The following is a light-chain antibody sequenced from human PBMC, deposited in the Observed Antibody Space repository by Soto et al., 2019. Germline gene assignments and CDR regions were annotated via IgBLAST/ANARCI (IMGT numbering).Light chain of an antibody. Sequence: QAVVTQEPSFSVSPGGTVTLTCGLSSGSVSTSNYPSWYQQTPGQAPRTLIYSTNSRSSGVPDRFSGSLLGNKAALTITGAQADDECDYLCALYVGSGTVVFGGGTKLTVL. CDR3: ALYVGSGTVV. CDR2: STN. V-gene: IGLV8-61*01. J-gene: IGLJ2*01. CDR1: SGSVSTSNY.